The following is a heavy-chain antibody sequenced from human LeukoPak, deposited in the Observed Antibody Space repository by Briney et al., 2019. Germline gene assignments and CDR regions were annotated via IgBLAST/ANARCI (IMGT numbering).Heavy chain of an antibody. J-gene: IGHJ6*03. Sequence: PGGSLRLSCAASGFTFSSYAMSWVRQAPGKGLEWVSAISGRDDSTYYADSVKGRFTFSRDNSKNTLYLQMNSLRAEDTAVYYCAKDRCSNGVGCYYYYMDVWGKGTTVTISS. CDR2: ISGRDDST. V-gene: IGHV3-23*01. CDR3: AKDRCSNGVGCYYYYMDV. D-gene: IGHD2-8*01. CDR1: GFTFSSYA.